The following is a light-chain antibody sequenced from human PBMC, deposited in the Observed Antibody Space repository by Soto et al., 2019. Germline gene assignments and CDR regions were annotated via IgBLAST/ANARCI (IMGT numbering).Light chain of an antibody. Sequence: QSVLTQPPSASGSPGQSVTISCTGTSSDIGGYNFVSWYQQHPGKAPKLIIYEVNKRPSGVPDRFSGSKSGNTASLTGSGLQADNEGDYYCSSYAGTNNLGVFGGGTKLTVL. V-gene: IGLV2-8*01. CDR1: SSDIGGYNF. J-gene: IGLJ3*02. CDR3: SSYAGTNNLGV. CDR2: EVN.